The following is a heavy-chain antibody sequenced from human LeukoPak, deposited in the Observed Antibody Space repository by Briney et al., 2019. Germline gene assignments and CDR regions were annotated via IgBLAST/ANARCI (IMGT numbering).Heavy chain of an antibody. CDR2: IYYSGST. Sequence: PSETLSLTCTVSGGSISSYYWSWIRQPPGKGLEWIGYIYYSGSTNYNPSLKSRVTISVDTSKNQFSLKLSSVTAADTAVYYCARVPRGYSYGLLDYWGQGTLVTVSS. D-gene: IGHD5-18*01. CDR3: ARVPRGYSYGLLDY. CDR1: GGSISSYY. V-gene: IGHV4-59*08. J-gene: IGHJ4*02.